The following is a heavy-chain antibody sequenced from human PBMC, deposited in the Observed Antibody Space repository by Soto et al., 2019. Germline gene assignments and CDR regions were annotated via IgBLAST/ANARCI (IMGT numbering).Heavy chain of an antibody. V-gene: IGHV2-5*02. CDR3: AHSSWYGDHHYYYYYMDV. CDR2: IYWDDDK. CDR1: GFSLSTSGVG. Sequence: QITLKESGPTLVKPTQTLTLTCTFSGFSLSTSGVGVGWIRQPPGKALEWLALIYWDDDKRYSPSLKSRLTITKDTSKNQVVLIMTNMDPVDTATYYCAHSSWYGDHHYYYYYMDVWGKGTTVTVSS. D-gene: IGHD4-17*01. J-gene: IGHJ6*03.